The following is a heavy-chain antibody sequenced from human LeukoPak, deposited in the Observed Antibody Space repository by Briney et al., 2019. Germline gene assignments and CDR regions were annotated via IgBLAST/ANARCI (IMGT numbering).Heavy chain of an antibody. D-gene: IGHD1-14*01. CDR1: GYPFTTYD. V-gene: IGHV1-8*01. CDR2: MNPSSGYT. J-gene: IGHJ2*01. Sequence: ASVRVSCKASGYPFTTYDINWVRKATGQGLEWMGWMNPSSGYTGYSQKFQGRVTMTRNTSITTAYMELSSLRSEDTAVYYCARISDHNWYFDLWGRGALVTVSS. CDR3: ARISDHNWYFDL.